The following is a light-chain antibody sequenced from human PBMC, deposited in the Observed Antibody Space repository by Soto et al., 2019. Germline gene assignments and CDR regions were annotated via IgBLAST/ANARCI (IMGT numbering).Light chain of an antibody. Sequence: DIPMTQSPSSVSASVGDRVTSTCRASQGIRSWLAWYQQRPGKAPKLLISAASSLQSAVPSRFSGSGSGTDFTLTISSLQPDDFATYYCQQSDTFPATFGGGTKVEIK. CDR2: AAS. V-gene: IGKV1D-12*01. CDR1: QGIRSW. J-gene: IGKJ4*01. CDR3: QQSDTFPAT.